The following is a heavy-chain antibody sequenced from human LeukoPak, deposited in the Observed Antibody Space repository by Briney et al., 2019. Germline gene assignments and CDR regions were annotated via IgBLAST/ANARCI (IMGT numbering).Heavy chain of an antibody. V-gene: IGHV4-34*01. J-gene: IGHJ4*02. CDR1: GGSFSGYY. Sequence: PSETLSLTCAVYGGSFSGYYWSWIRQPPGKGLEWIGEINHSGSTNYNPSLKSRVTISVDTSKNQFSLKLSSVTAADTAVYYCARDHLPIAAAGTSYFDYWGQGTLVTVSS. D-gene: IGHD6-13*01. CDR3: ARDHLPIAAAGTSYFDY. CDR2: INHSGST.